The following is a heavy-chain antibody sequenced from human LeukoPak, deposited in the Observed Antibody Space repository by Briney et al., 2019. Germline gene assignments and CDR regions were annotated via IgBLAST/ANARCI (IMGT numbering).Heavy chain of an antibody. J-gene: IGHJ4*02. CDR1: GFTFSSYE. D-gene: IGHD3-22*01. Sequence: PGGSLRLSCAASGFTFSSYEMNWVRQAPGKGLDWLSYISSTGSSIYYADSVKGRFTISRDNAKNSLYLQMNSLRAEDTAVYYCSRDPRVWLPEYYFDYWGQGTLVTVSS. CDR3: SRDPRVWLPEYYFDY. CDR2: ISSTGSSI. V-gene: IGHV3-48*03.